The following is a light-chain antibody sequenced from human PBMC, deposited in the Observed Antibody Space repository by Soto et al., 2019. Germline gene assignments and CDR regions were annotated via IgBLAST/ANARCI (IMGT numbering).Light chain of an antibody. V-gene: IGKV4-1*01. J-gene: IGKJ4*01. CDR1: QSVLYSSNNKNY. CDR2: WAS. Sequence: DIVMTQSPDSLAVSLGERATINCKSSQSVLYSSNNKNYLAWYQQEPGQPPKLLIYWASTRESGVPDRFSGSGSWTDFTLSVTGAHAEDVAVYYCEQYYRTPLSFGGGTKVEIK. CDR3: EQYYRTPLS.